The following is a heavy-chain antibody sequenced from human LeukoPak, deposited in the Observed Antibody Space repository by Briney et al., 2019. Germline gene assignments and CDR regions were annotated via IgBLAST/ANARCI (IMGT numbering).Heavy chain of an antibody. CDR1: GYTFTSSG. V-gene: IGHV1-18*01. D-gene: IGHD3-10*01. Sequence: GASLKVSCKASGYTFTSSGISWVRQAPGQGLEWMGWISAYNGNTNYAQKLQGRVTMTTDTSTSTAYMELRSLRSDDTAVYYCAREPGGRSWITMVRGVPPYDYWGQGTLVTVSS. CDR2: ISAYNGNT. CDR3: AREPGGRSWITMVRGVPPYDY. J-gene: IGHJ4*02.